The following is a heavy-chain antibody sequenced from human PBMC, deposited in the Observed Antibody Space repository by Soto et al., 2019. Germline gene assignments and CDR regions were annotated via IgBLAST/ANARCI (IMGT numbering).Heavy chain of an antibody. CDR3: TTGLTIFGVVIDP. CDR1: GFTFSNAL. J-gene: IGHJ5*02. CDR2: IKSKTDGGTT. V-gene: IGHV3-15*01. D-gene: IGHD3-3*01. Sequence: GGSLRLSCAASGFTFSNALMSWVRQAPGKGLEWVGRIKSKTDGGTTDYAAPVKGRFTISRDDSKNTLYLQMNSLKTEDTAVYYRTTGLTIFGVVIDPWGQGTLVTVSS.